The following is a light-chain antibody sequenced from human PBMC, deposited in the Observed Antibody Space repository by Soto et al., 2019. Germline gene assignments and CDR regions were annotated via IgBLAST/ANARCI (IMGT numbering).Light chain of an antibody. CDR2: DVS. CDR1: SNDASGYKY. J-gene: IGLJ1*01. Sequence: QSALTQPRSVSGSPGQSVTISCTGTSNDASGYKYVSWYQQYPGQAPKLVIFDVSERPSGVPDRFSGSKSGNSASLIISGLQAEGEADYYCCSYSGSYVFGTGTKLTVL. V-gene: IGLV2-11*01. CDR3: CSYSGSYV.